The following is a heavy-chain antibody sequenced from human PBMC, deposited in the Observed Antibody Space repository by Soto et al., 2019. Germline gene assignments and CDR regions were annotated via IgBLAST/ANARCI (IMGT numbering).Heavy chain of an antibody. V-gene: IGHV1-2*04. CDR2: INPKSGGT. CDR1: GYSFTDYH. Sequence: ASVKVSCKASGYSFTDYHIHWVRQAPGQGLEWLGRINPKSGGTSTAQKFQGWVTMTTDTSISTASMELTRLTSDDTAIYYCAKGNSRDCSNGVCSFFYNHVMNVGGKGTTVTSPQ. J-gene: IGHJ6*04. D-gene: IGHD2-8*01. CDR3: AKGNSRDCSNGVCSFFYNHVMNV.